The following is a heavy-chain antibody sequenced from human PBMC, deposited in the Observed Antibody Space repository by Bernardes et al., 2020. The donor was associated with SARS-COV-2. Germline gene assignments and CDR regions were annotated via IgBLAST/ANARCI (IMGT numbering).Heavy chain of an antibody. J-gene: IGHJ3*02. D-gene: IGHD6-19*01. Sequence: GGSLRLSCAASGFTFSGSSMHWVRQASGIGLEWVGRIESKANSYATVYAASVKGRFTISRDDSKNTAYLQMNSLKSDDTAVYYCTRPNPAVAAYWDAFDIWGQGTLVTVSS. V-gene: IGHV3-73*01. CDR1: GFTFSGSS. CDR3: TRPNPAVAAYWDAFDI. CDR2: IESKANSYAT.